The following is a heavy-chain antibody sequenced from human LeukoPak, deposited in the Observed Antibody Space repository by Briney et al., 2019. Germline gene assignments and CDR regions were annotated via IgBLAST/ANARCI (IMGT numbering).Heavy chain of an antibody. J-gene: IGHJ4*02. D-gene: IGHD1-26*01. Sequence: GGSLRLSCAASGFTVSSSYMTWVRQAPGRGLEWGSVIYSGGSTYYADSVKGRFTISRDNSKNTVYLEMNSLRAEDTALYYCARARDRWELRGVFDYWGQGTLVTVSS. CDR1: GFTVSSSY. CDR3: ARARDRWELRGVFDY. V-gene: IGHV3-66*01. CDR2: IYSGGST.